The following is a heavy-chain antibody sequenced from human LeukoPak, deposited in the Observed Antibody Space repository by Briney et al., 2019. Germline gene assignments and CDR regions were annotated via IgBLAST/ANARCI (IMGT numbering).Heavy chain of an antibody. J-gene: IGHJ2*01. CDR2: ITHSGSP. CDR1: SGSLSGDY. CDR3: ARGVDL. V-gene: IGHV4-34*01. Sequence: PSGSPSLTRGVSSGSLSGDYWRWIRQPPRGGLEWLEEITHSGSPNYNPSLKSRVTISGDTSKKQVSLNVTSVTAADTGVYYCARGVDLWGRGTPVTVSS.